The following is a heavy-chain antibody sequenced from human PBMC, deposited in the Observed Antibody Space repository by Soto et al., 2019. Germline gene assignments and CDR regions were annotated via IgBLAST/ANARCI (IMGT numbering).Heavy chain of an antibody. Sequence: EVQLLESGGGLVQPGGSLRLYCAASGFTFSSYAMSWVRQAPGKGLEWVSAISGSGGSTYYADSVKGRFTISRDNSKNTLYLQMNSLRAEDTAVYYCAKDSTAYSGSYFDWFDPWGQGTLVTVSS. CDR1: GFTFSSYA. V-gene: IGHV3-23*01. D-gene: IGHD1-26*01. J-gene: IGHJ5*02. CDR2: ISGSGGST. CDR3: AKDSTAYSGSYFDWFDP.